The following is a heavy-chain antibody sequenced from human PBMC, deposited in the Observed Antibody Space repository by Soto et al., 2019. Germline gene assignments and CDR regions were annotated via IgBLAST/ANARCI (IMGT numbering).Heavy chain of an antibody. Sequence: RSFRLSCATSGFTESSYISIWVGQAQRKGLEWVANIKQDGSEKYYVDSVKGRFTISRDNAKNSLYLQMNSLRAEDTAVYYCARDRVTMIVVVSYFDYWGQGTLVTVSS. D-gene: IGHD3-22*01. CDR3: ARDRVTMIVVVSYFDY. V-gene: IGHV3-7*01. CDR1: GFTESSYI. CDR2: IKQDGSEK. J-gene: IGHJ4*02.